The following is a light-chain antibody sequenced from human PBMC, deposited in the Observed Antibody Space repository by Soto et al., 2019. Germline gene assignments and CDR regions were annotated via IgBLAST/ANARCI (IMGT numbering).Light chain of an antibody. J-gene: IGKJ5*01. Sequence: ASQRACNFLAWYQQIPGQSNRHIIYYISTLPTGITDRVSGRGSGTECTLTSHRLPSEDSAVYYCQQHNPWPITLGQGSRLEI. V-gene: IGKV3D-15*01. CDR1: QRACNF. CDR3: QQHNPWPIT. CDR2: YIS.